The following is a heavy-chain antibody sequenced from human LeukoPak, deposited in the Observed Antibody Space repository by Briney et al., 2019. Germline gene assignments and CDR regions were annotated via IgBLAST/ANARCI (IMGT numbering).Heavy chain of an antibody. Sequence: GGSLRLSCAASGFTFDDYGMSWVRQSPGKGLEWVSGINWNGGSTGYADSVKGRFTISRDNAKNSLYLQMNSLRAEDTALYYCAREGGRAYYDFWRGYSDNWFDPWGQGTLVTVSS. V-gene: IGHV3-20*04. CDR3: AREGGRAYYDFWRGYSDNWFDP. CDR2: INWNGGST. CDR1: GFTFDDYG. D-gene: IGHD3-3*01. J-gene: IGHJ5*02.